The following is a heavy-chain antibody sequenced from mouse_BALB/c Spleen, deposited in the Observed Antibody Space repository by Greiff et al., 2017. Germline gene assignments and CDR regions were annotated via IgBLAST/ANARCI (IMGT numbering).Heavy chain of an antibody. V-gene: IGHV14-4*02. Sequence: VQLKESGAELVRSGASVKLSCTASGFNIKDYYMHWVKQRPEQGLEWIGWIDPENGDTEYAPKFQGKATMTADTSSNTAYLQLSSLTSEDTAVYYCNAVLYGWFAYWGQGTLVTVSA. CDR1: GFNIKDYY. D-gene: IGHD1-1*02. CDR2: IDPENGDT. J-gene: IGHJ3*01. CDR3: NAVLYGWFAY.